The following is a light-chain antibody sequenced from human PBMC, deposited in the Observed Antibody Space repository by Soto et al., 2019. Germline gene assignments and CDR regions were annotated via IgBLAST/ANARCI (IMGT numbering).Light chain of an antibody. CDR2: AAS. Sequence: DIQMTQSPSSVSASVGDRVTITCRASQGISSWLGWYQQKPGKAPKLLIYAASSLQSGVPSRFSGSGSGTDFTLTISSLQHEDFDTYYCQQANSFRPNFGQGTRLEIK. V-gene: IGKV1D-12*01. CDR3: QQANSFRPN. J-gene: IGKJ5*01. CDR1: QGISSW.